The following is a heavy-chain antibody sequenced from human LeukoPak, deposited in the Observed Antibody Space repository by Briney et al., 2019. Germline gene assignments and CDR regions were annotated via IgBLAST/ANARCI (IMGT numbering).Heavy chain of an antibody. J-gene: IGHJ4*02. CDR3: AREGAGEDYYFDY. CDR1: GGTFSSYA. V-gene: IGHV1-69*04. D-gene: IGHD7-27*01. Sequence: SVKVSCKASGGTFSSYAISWVRQAPGRGLEWMGRIIPILGIANYAQKFQGRVTITADKSTSTAYMELSSLRSEDTAVYYCAREGAGEDYYFDYWGQGTLVTVSS. CDR2: IIPILGIA.